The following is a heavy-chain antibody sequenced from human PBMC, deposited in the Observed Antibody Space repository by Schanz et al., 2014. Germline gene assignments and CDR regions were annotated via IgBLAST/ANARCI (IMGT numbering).Heavy chain of an antibody. CDR3: AKDSTHIDIVLVPTAIDY. J-gene: IGHJ4*02. CDR2: ISSGSSYA. D-gene: IGHD2-2*01. V-gene: IGHV3-21*05. Sequence: AQLMESGGGVVQPGTSLILSCSVSGFSLNTYGIHWFRQPAGKGLEWVSDISSGSSYANYADSVKGRFTISRDNAKNSLYLQMNSLRAEDTAVYYCAKDSTHIDIVLVPTAIDYWGQGTLVTVSS. CDR1: GFSLNTYG.